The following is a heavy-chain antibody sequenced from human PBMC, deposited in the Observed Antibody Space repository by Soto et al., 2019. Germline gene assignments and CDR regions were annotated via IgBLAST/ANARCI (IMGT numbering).Heavy chain of an antibody. Sequence: SVKVSCTASGGTFSSYAISWVRQDTGQGLEWMGGIIPIFGTANYAQKFQGRVTITADESTSTAYMELSSLRSEDTAVYYCARASDVDTAMAGEDYWGQGTLVTVSS. J-gene: IGHJ4*02. CDR2: IIPIFGTA. D-gene: IGHD5-18*01. CDR3: ARASDVDTAMAGEDY. CDR1: GGTFSSYA. V-gene: IGHV1-69*13.